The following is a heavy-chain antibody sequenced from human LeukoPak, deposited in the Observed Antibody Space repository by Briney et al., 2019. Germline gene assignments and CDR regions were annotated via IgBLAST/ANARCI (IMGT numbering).Heavy chain of an antibody. D-gene: IGHD3-10*01. CDR3: ARAILWFGAPYYMDV. Sequence: ASMKVSCKASEYIFTDYYIHWVRQAPGQGLEWMGWINPNSGGTNYAQKFQGRVTMTRDTSISTAYMELSRLRSDDTAVYYCARAILWFGAPYYMDVWGKGTAVTVSS. V-gene: IGHV1-2*02. CDR1: EYIFTDYY. J-gene: IGHJ6*03. CDR2: INPNSGGT.